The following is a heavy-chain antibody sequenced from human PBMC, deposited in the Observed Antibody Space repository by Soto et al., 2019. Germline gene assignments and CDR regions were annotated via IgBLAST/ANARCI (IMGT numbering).Heavy chain of an antibody. CDR3: ARHNGRGYCSSTSCYKEDYGMGV. Sequence: SETLSLTCTVSGGSISSSSYYWGWIRQPPGKGLEWIGSIYYSGSTYYNPSLKSRVTISVDTSKDQFSLKLSSVTAADTAVYYCARHNGRGYCSSTSCYKEDYGMGVWGQGTTVTVSS. V-gene: IGHV4-39*01. CDR1: GGSISSSSYY. CDR2: IYYSGST. J-gene: IGHJ6*02. D-gene: IGHD2-2*02.